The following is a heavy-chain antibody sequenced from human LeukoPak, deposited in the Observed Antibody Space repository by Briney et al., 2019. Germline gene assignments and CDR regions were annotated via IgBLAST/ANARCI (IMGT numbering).Heavy chain of an antibody. CDR2: FDPEDGET. CDR3: ATRSGDYYYYYGMDV. J-gene: IGHJ6*02. CDR1: GYTLSELS. V-gene: IGHV1-24*01. D-gene: IGHD3-3*01. Sequence: ASVKVSCTVSGYTLSELSMHWVRQAPGKGLEWMGGFDPEDGETIYAQKFQGRVTMTEATSTDTAYMELSSLRSEDTAVYYCATRSGDYYYYYGMDVWGQGTTVTVSS.